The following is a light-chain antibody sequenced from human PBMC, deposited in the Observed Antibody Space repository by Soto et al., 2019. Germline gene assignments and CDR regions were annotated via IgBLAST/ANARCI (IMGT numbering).Light chain of an antibody. J-gene: IGKJ5*01. CDR1: QGISSY. Sequence: AIRMTQSPSSLSASTGDRVTITCRASQGISSYLAWYQQKPGKAPKLLIYAASTLQSGVPSRFSGSGSGTDFTLTISSLQSEDFATYYCQQYYSYPTITFGQGTRLEIK. V-gene: IGKV1-8*01. CDR3: QQYYSYPTIT. CDR2: AAS.